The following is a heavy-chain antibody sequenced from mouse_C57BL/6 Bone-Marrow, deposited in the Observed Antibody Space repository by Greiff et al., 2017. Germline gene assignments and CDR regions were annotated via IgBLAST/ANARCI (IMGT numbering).Heavy chain of an antibody. J-gene: IGHJ1*03. CDR2: IYPRSGNT. CDR3: ARPTIVDWYFDV. V-gene: IGHV1-81*01. Sequence: QVQLQQPGAELARPGASVKLSCKASGYTFTSYGISWVKQRTGQGLEWIGEIYPRSGNTYYNEKFKGKATLTADKSSSTAYMELRSLTSEDSAVYFCARPTIVDWYFDVWGTGTTVTVSS. CDR1: GYTFTSYG. D-gene: IGHD2-12*01.